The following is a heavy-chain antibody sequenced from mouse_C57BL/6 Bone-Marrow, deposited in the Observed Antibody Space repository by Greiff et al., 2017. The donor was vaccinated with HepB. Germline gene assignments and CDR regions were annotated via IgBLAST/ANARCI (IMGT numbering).Heavy chain of an antibody. V-gene: IGHV1-81*01. J-gene: IGHJ1*03. CDR3: AKTTVVAQDFDV. CDR1: GYTFTSYG. D-gene: IGHD1-1*01. CDR2: IYPRSGNT. Sequence: VQGVESGAELARPGASVKLSCKASGYTFTSYGISWVKQRTGQGLEWIGEIYPRSGNTYYNEKFKGKATLTADKSSSTAYMELRSLTSEDSAVYFCAKTTVVAQDFDVWGTGTTVTVSS.